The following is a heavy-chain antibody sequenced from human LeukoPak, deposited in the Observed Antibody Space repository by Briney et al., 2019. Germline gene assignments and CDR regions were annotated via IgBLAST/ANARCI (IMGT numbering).Heavy chain of an antibody. CDR1: GGTFSSYA. CDR2: IIPIFGTA. Sequence: SVKVSCKASGGTFSSYAISWVRQAPGQGLEWMGGIIPIFGTANYAQKFQGRVTITADESTSTAYMELSSLRSEDTAVYYCARDGYYGSGSYPFDYWGQGTLVTVSS. CDR3: ARDGYYGSGSYPFDY. D-gene: IGHD3-10*01. V-gene: IGHV1-69*01. J-gene: IGHJ4*02.